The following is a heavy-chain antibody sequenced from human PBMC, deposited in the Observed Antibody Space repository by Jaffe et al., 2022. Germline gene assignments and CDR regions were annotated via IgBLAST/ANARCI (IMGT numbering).Heavy chain of an antibody. CDR3: AANIQGGANYYYYYMDV. Sequence: QVQLVQSGAEVKKPGASVKVSCKASGYTFTGYYMHWVRQAPGQGLEWMGRINPNSGGTNYAQKFQGRVTMTRDTSISTAYMELSRLRSDDTAVYYCAANIQGGANYYYYYMDVWGKGTTVTVSS. D-gene: IGHD3-10*01. CDR1: GYTFTGYY. V-gene: IGHV1-2*06. CDR2: INPNSGGT. J-gene: IGHJ6*03.